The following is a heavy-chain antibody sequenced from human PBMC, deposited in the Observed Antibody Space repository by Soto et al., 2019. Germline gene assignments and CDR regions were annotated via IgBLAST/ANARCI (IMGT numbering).Heavy chain of an antibody. CDR2: INQDGSEK. V-gene: IGHV3-7*01. J-gene: IGHJ4*02. Sequence: PXGSLRISCAASGFIFSNFWRTGVRKGPGKGLEWVASINQDGSEKYYVDSVKGRFTISRDNAKNSLYLQMNSLRAEDTAVYYCAVLSIAAVVDFWGQGTLVTVSS. CDR3: AVLSIAAVVDF. D-gene: IGHD6-25*01. CDR1: GFIFSNFW.